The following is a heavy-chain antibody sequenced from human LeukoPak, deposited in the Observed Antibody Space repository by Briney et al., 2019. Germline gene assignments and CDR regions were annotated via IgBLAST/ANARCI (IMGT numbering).Heavy chain of an antibody. Sequence: SETLSLTCAVYGGSFSGYYWSWIRQPPGKGLEWIGEINHSGSTNYNPSLKSRVNISVDTSKNQFSLKLSSVTAADTAVYFCARGPPTDYYDSSGFYYVFDYWGQGTLVTVSS. V-gene: IGHV4-34*01. CDR3: ARGPPTDYYDSSGFYYVFDY. D-gene: IGHD3-22*01. CDR1: GGSFSGYY. J-gene: IGHJ4*02. CDR2: INHSGST.